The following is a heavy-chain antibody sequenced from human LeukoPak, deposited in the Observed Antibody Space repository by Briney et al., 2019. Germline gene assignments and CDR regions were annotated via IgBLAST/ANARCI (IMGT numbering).Heavy chain of an antibody. CDR2: ISRGNDDT. Sequence: GASVKVSCKASGYTFIDYAIHWVRQAPGQSLEWVGWISRGNDDTKYSQKFQGRVTITKDTSANTVYMELSSLRSEDTAVYYCATSKRDSAAYFDYWGQGTLVPVSS. CDR3: ATSKRDSAAYFDY. CDR1: GYTFIDYA. V-gene: IGHV1-3*01. J-gene: IGHJ4*02. D-gene: IGHD2-15*01.